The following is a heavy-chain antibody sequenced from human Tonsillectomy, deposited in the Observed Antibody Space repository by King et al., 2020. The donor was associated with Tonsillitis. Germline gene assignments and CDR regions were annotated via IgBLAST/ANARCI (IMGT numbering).Heavy chain of an antibody. CDR1: GFTFGSYW. CDR3: ARVYSGYTHAAFDC. J-gene: IGHJ4*02. D-gene: IGHD5-12*01. CDR2: IKQDGSEL. Sequence: VQLVESGGGLVQPGGSLRLSCAASGFTFGSYWMNWVRQAPGKGLEWVANIKQDGSELYYVDSVKGRFTISRDNAKNSVYLQMNSLRAEDTAVYYCARVYSGYTHAAFDCWGQGTLVTVSS. V-gene: IGHV3-7*04.